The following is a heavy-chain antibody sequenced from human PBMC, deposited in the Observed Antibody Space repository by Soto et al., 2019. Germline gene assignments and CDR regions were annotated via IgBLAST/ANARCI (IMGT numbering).Heavy chain of an antibody. V-gene: IGHV3-30*18. Sequence: ESGGGVVQPGRSLRLSCAASGVTFSSYGRHWVRQAPGKGLEWVAVISYDGSNKYYADSVKGRFTISRDNSKNTLYLQMNSLRAEDTAVYYCAKDASLNYWGQGTLVTVSS. CDR1: GVTFSSYG. CDR3: AKDASLNY. CDR2: ISYDGSNK. J-gene: IGHJ4*02. D-gene: IGHD3-9*01.